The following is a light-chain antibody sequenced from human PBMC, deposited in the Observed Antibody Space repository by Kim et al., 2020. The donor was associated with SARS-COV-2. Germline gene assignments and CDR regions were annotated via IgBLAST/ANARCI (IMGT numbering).Light chain of an antibody. Sequence: LSPGERAPLSCRASQSVISSLAWYQQKPGQAPRLLIYGASTRATGIPARFSGSGSGTEFTLTISSLQSEDFAVYYCQQYNSWPLTFGGGTKVEIK. CDR1: QSVISS. V-gene: IGKV3-15*01. CDR2: GAS. J-gene: IGKJ4*01. CDR3: QQYNSWPLT.